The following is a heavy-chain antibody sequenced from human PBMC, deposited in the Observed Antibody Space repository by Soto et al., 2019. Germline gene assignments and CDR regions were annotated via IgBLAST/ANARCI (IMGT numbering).Heavy chain of an antibody. J-gene: IGHJ4*02. CDR3: ARVGGTGGYTYGLDY. CDR2: IIPVFGTG. CDR1: GGTFSSYA. V-gene: IGHV1-69*06. D-gene: IGHD5-18*01. Sequence: QVQLVQSGAEVKKPGSSVKVSCKASGGTFSSYAIIWVRQAPGQGLEWMGGIIPVFGTGIYAQKFQGRVTITADKSTNTAYMELSSLRSEYTAVYFCARVGGTGGYTYGLDYWGQGTLVTVSS.